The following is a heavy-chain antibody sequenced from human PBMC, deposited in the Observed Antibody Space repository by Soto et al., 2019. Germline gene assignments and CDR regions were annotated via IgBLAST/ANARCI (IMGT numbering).Heavy chain of an antibody. D-gene: IGHD6-13*01. J-gene: IGHJ3*01. V-gene: IGHV5-51*01. Sequence: GESLKISCKGSGYNFNTYCVVWVRQMPGKGLEWVGIMCPRDSDTRYSPSSQGQVTISADKSITTAYLHMSSLTTDDTALYYCCWQSRANHHVFDVWGQGTMVTVSS. CDR2: MCPRDSDT. CDR3: CWQSRANHHVFDV. CDR1: GYNFNTYC.